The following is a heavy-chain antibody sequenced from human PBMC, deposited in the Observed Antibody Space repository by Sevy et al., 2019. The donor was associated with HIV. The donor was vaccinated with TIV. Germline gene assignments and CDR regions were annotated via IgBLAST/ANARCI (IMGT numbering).Heavy chain of an antibody. CDR3: AKEHISGYD. V-gene: IGHV3-23*01. D-gene: IGHD5-12*01. Sequence: GGSLRLSCAASGFTFISYTMSWVRQAPGKGLEWVSSISAGGGSTYYADSVKGRFTISRDNSRSTVSLQMNSLRPADTAIYYCAKEHISGYDLGQGTLVTVSS. CDR2: ISAGGGST. J-gene: IGHJ4*02. CDR1: GFTFISYT.